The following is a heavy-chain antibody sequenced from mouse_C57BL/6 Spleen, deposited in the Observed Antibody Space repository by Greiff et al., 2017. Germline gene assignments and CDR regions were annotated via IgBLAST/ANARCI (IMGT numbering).Heavy chain of an antibody. J-gene: IGHJ4*01. V-gene: IGHV1-47*01. Sequence: VQVVESGAELVKPGASVKMSCKASGYTFTTYPIEWMKQNHGKSLEWIGNFHPYNDDTKYNEKFKGKATLTVEKSSSTVYLELSRLTSDDSAVYYGARRGYHYDDAMDYWGQGTSVTVSS. D-gene: IGHD2-4*01. CDR3: ARRGYHYDDAMDY. CDR2: FHPYNDDT. CDR1: GYTFTTYP.